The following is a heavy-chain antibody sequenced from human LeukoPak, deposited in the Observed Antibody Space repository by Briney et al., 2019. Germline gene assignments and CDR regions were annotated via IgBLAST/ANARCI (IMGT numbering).Heavy chain of an antibody. CDR1: GFTFTSYA. CDR3: AKSISSGSGAYYRGTFDY. V-gene: IGHV3-23*01. D-gene: IGHD3-22*01. CDR2: ISGSGGNA. Sequence: AGGSLRLSCAASGFTFTSYAISWVRQAPGKGLEWVSAISGSGGNAYYADSVKGRFTSSRDNSKNTLYLQLNSLRAEDTAVYYCAKSISSGSGAYYRGTFDYWGTRTLVTVSS. J-gene: IGHJ4*02.